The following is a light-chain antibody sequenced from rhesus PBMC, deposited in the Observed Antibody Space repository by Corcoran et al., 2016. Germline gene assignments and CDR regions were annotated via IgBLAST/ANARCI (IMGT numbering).Light chain of an antibody. V-gene: IGKV2-104*02. CDR3: MKGMEFPWT. CDR2: DVS. Sequence: DIVMTQTPLSLPVTPGEPASISCRSSHSLLDSEDGNTYLDWYLQKPGQSPQLLIYDVSNRASGVPDRLRGSGSDTGFTLKSSRVGAGDVGVYYCMKGMEFPWTFGHGTKVEIK. J-gene: IGKJ1*01. CDR1: HSLLDSEDGNTY.